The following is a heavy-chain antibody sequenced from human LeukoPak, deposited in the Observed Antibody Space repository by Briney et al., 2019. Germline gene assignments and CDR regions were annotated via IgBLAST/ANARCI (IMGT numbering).Heavy chain of an antibody. D-gene: IGHD6-19*01. Sequence: SQTLSLTCTVSGGSISSGDYYWSWIRQPPGKGLEWIGYIYYSGSTYYNPSLKSRVTISVDTSKNQFSLKLSSVTAADTAVYYCARHEGDIAVVTAFDYWGQGTLVTVSS. CDR2: IYYSGST. CDR3: ARHEGDIAVVTAFDY. CDR1: GGSISSGDYY. J-gene: IGHJ4*02. V-gene: IGHV4-30-4*01.